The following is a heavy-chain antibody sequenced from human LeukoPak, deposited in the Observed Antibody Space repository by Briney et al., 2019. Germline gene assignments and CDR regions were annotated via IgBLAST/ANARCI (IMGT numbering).Heavy chain of an antibody. CDR2: IYYSGST. V-gene: IGHV4-59*01. CDR3: ARSYYYDSSGYYYYFDY. Sequence: SETLSLTCTVPGGSISSYYWSWIRQPPGKGLEWIGYIYYSGSTNYNPSLKSRVTISVDTSKNQFSLKLSSVTAADTAVYYCARSYYYDSSGYYYYFDYWGQGTLVTVSS. J-gene: IGHJ4*02. D-gene: IGHD3-22*01. CDR1: GGSISSYY.